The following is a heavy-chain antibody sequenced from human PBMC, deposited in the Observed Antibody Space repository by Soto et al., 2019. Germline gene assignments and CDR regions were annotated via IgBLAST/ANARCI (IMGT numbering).Heavy chain of an antibody. J-gene: IGHJ4*02. Sequence: KACGGTFSSYASCWVRQSPGQGLEWMGGIIPIFGTANYAQKFQGRVTITADESTSTAYMELSSLRSEDTAVYYCAREGGYVANFDYWGQGTLVTVS. V-gene: IGHV1-69*01. CDR3: AREGGYVANFDY. D-gene: IGHD5-12*01. CDR2: IIPIFGTA. CDR1: GGTFSSYA.